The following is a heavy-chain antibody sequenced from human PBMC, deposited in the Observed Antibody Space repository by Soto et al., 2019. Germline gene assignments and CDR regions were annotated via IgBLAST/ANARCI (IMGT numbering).Heavy chain of an antibody. CDR2: INTGNGNT. V-gene: IGHV1-3*04. J-gene: IGHJ3*02. CDR1: GYTFTSYA. D-gene: IGHD3-22*01. CDR3: AREGGPIYYDSSGYYYTDAFDI. Sequence: QVQLVQSGAEVKKPGASVKVSCKASGYTFTSYAMHWVRQAPGQRLEWMGWINTGNGNTKYSQKFQGRVTITRDTSASTAYMELSSLRSEDTAVYYCAREGGPIYYDSSGYYYTDAFDIWGQGTMVTVSS.